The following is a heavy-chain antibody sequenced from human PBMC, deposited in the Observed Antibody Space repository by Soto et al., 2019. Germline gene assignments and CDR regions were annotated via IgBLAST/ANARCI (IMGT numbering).Heavy chain of an antibody. CDR3: AKSNDLGYDSSAFDI. J-gene: IGHJ3*02. V-gene: IGHV1-69*13. CDR1: GGTFSSYA. Sequence: GASVKVSCKASGGTFSSYAISWVRQAPGQGLEWMGGIIPIFGTANYAQKFQGRVTITADESTSTAYMELSSLRSEDTAVYYCAKSNDLGYDSSAFDIWGQGTMVTVSS. CDR2: IIPIFGTA. D-gene: IGHD5-12*01.